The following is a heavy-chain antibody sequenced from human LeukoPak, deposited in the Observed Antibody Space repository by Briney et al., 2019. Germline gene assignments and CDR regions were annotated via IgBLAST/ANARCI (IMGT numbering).Heavy chain of an antibody. CDR2: ISAYNGNT. Sequence: ASVKVSCKASGYTFTSYGISWVRQAPGQGLEWMGWISAYNGNTNYAQKLQGRVTMTTDTSTSTAHMELRSLRSDDTAVYYCARDRRRRYSSSWDFDYWGQGTLVTVSS. V-gene: IGHV1-18*01. CDR1: GYTFTSYG. CDR3: ARDRRRRYSSSWDFDY. J-gene: IGHJ4*02. D-gene: IGHD6-13*01.